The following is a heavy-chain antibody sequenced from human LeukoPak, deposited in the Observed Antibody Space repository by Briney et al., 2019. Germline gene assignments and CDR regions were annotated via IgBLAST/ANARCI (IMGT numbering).Heavy chain of an antibody. J-gene: IGHJ6*03. CDR1: GFAFNNYV. V-gene: IGHV3-23*01. CDR2: ISGSGGST. Sequence: PGGSLRLSGAAYGFAFNNYVINWVRQAPGKGLEWVSGISGSGGSTYYAASVRGRFIISRDSSKNTIFLQMSSLRAEDTAAYYCARGPNSDFWSGYSHYMDVWGKGTTAFVSS. CDR3: ARGPNSDFWSGYSHYMDV. D-gene: IGHD3-3*01.